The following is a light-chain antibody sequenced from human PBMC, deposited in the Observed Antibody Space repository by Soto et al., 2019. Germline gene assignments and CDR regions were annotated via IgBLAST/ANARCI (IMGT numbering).Light chain of an antibody. J-gene: IGLJ1*01. CDR3: CSFADFTYV. V-gene: IGLV2-14*01. CDR1: ITDIGAYNY. CDR2: GVS. Sequence: QSVLAQPASVSGSPGQSITISCTGTITDIGAYNYVSWYQQHPGKAPKLLIYGVSSRPSGVSNRFSGSKSGNAAYLTISGLQAVDEADYYCCSFADFTYVFGTGTKVTVL.